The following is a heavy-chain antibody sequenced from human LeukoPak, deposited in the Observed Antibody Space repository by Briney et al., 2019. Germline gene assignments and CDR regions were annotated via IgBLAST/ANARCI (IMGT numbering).Heavy chain of an antibody. V-gene: IGHV3-48*03. CDR3: AKSYGSSPGYYYYYMDV. J-gene: IGHJ6*03. CDR2: ISSSGSTI. CDR1: GFTFSSYE. Sequence: GGSLRLSCAASGFTFSSYEMNWVRQAPGKGLEWVSYISSSGSTIYYADSVKGRFTISRDNAKNTLYLQMNSLRAEDTALYYCAKSYGSSPGYYYYYMDVWGKGTTVTISS. D-gene: IGHD6-6*01.